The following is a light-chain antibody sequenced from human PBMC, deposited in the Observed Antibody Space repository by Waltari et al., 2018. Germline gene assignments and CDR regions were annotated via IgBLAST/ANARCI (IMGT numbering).Light chain of an antibody. CDR2: GAS. V-gene: IGKV3-15*01. CDR3: QQYNKWPPYT. Sequence: EIVMTQSPVTLSVSPGERATLSCRASQSVSSNLAWYQQKPGQAPRLRIYGASTRATGIPARFSGSGSGTEFTLTISSMQSEDFAVYYCQQYNKWPPYTFGQGTKLEIK. J-gene: IGKJ2*01. CDR1: QSVSSN.